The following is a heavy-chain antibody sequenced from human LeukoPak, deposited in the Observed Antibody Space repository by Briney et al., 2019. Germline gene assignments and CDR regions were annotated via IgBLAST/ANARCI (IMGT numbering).Heavy chain of an antibody. V-gene: IGHV3-7*01. D-gene: IGHD1/OR15-1a*01. CDR3: LVTTRSRGFDY. Sequence: GGSLRLSCAASGFTFNSYWMSWVRQAPGKGLEWVANIRQDGSVQNYVDSVKGRFTISRDNPENSVYLQMSSLRAEDTAVYYCLVTTRSRGFDYWGQGTLVTVSS. CDR1: GFTFNSYW. CDR2: IRQDGSVQ. J-gene: IGHJ4*02.